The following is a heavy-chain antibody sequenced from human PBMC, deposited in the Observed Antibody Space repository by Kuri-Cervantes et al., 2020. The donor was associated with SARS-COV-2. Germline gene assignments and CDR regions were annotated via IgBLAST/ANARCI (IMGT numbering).Heavy chain of an antibody. CDR3: ARNWGRYYFDY. CDR2: IYYSGST. D-gene: IGHD7-27*01. Sequence: GSLRLSCTVSGGSISSSSYYWSWIRQPPGKGLEWIGSIYYSGSTYYNPSLKSRVTISVDTSKNQFSLKLSSVTAADTAVYYCARNWGRYYFDYWGQGTLVTVSS. CDR1: GGSISSSSYY. J-gene: IGHJ4*02. V-gene: IGHV4-39*01.